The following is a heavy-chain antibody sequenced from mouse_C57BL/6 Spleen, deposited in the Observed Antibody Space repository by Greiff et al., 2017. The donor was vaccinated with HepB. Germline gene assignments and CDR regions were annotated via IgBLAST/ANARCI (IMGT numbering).Heavy chain of an antibody. CDR1: GYAFSSSW. D-gene: IGHD2-3*01. J-gene: IGHJ3*01. CDR2: IYPGDGDT. Sequence: QVQLQQSGPELVKPGASVKISCKASGYAFSSSWMNWVKQRPGKGLEWIGRIYPGDGDTNYNGKFKGKATLTADKSSITAYMQLSSLTSEDSAVYFCARGNYDGYPAWFAYWGQGTLVTVSA. V-gene: IGHV1-82*01. CDR3: ARGNYDGYPAWFAY.